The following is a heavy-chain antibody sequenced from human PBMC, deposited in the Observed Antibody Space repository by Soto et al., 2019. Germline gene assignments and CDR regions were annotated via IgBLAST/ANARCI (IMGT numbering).Heavy chain of an antibody. CDR1: GFTFSSYA. D-gene: IGHD3-22*01. CDR2: ISGSGGST. J-gene: IGHJ4*02. V-gene: IGHV3-23*01. CDR3: AKTLYYYDSSGYQ. Sequence: LILSCAASGFTFSSYAMSCVRQAPGKGLEWVSAISGSGGSTYYADSVKGRFTISRDNSKNTLYLQMNSLRAEDTAVYYCAKTLYYYDSSGYQWGQGTLVTVSS.